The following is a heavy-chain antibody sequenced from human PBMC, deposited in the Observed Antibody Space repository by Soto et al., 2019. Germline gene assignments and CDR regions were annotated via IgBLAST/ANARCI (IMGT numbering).Heavy chain of an antibody. Sequence: QLQLQESGSGLVKPSQTLSLTCAVSGGSISSVCYSWSWLRQPPGKGLEWIGYMYHSGSTYYTPSLKSRVTIAIDRSKNQFSLKLSSVTAADTAVYYCARVPDYWGQGILVTVSS. J-gene: IGHJ4*02. CDR1: GGSISSVCYS. V-gene: IGHV4-30-2*01. CDR2: MYHSGST. D-gene: IGHD2-2*01. CDR3: ARVPDY.